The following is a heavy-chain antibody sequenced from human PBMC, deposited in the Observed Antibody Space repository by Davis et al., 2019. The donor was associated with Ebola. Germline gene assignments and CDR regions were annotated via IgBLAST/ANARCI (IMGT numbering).Heavy chain of an antibody. Sequence: SETLSLTCAVYGGSFSGYYWSWIRQPPGKGLEWIGEINHSRSTNYNPSLKSRVTISVDTSKNQFSLKLSSVTAADTAVYYCARDGGYYYDSSGYYSYYGMDVWGQGTTVTVSS. CDR2: INHSRST. V-gene: IGHV4-34*01. D-gene: IGHD3-22*01. J-gene: IGHJ6*02. CDR1: GGSFSGYY. CDR3: ARDGGYYYDSSGYYSYYGMDV.